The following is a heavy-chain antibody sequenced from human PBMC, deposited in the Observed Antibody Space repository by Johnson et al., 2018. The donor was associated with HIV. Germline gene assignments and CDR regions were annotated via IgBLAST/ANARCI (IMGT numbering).Heavy chain of an antibody. Sequence: MMLVESGGGVVRPGGSLRLSCAASGFTFDDYGMSWVRQGPGKGLEWVSGINWNGGSTGYADSVKGRFTISRDNAKNSLYLQMNSLRAEETALYYCAREPMDCGGDCWGVCDLWGQGTMVTVSS. J-gene: IGHJ3*01. V-gene: IGHV3-20*04. D-gene: IGHD2-21*02. CDR2: INWNGGST. CDR3: AREPMDCGGDCWGVCDL. CDR1: GFTFDDYG.